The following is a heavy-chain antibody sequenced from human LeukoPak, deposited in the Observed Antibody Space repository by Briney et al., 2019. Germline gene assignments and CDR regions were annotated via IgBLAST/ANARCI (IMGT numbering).Heavy chain of an antibody. CDR2: IWYDGSNK. J-gene: IGHJ4*02. D-gene: IGHD3-22*01. CDR1: GFTFSSYG. V-gene: IGHV3-33*06. Sequence: QPGRSLRLSCAASGFTFSSYGMHWVRQAPGKGLEWVAVIWYDGSNKHYADSVKGRFTISRDNSKNTLFLQMNSLRAEDTAVYYCAKSSYYDSSGYYREYYLDYWGQGTLVTVSS. CDR3: AKSSYYDSSGYYREYYLDY.